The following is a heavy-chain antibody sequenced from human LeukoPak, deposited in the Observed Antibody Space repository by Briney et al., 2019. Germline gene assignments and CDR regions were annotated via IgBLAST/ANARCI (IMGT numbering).Heavy chain of an antibody. CDR1: GFSFPNYE. J-gene: IGHJ4*02. CDR2: ISSGSDDI. Sequence: GSLRLSCAASGFSFPNYEMSWVRQAPGKGLEWVSFISSGSDDIQYADSVKGRFTISRDNAQDSLYLQMNSLRVEDTAIYYCATSLSGWFGPSAYYWGQGTQVTVSS. D-gene: IGHD6-19*01. V-gene: IGHV3-48*03. CDR3: ATSLSGWFGPSAYY.